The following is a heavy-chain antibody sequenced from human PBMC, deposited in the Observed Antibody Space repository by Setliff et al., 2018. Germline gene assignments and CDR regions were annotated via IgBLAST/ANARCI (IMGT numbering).Heavy chain of an antibody. J-gene: IGHJ4*02. CDR1: GGSISSSSHY. V-gene: IGHV4-39*07. CDR3: ARDMGQPYYFES. Sequence: SETLSLTCTVSGGSISSSSHYWGWIRQPPGKGLEWIGSIYYAGSTYYNPSLKSRVTMSVDTSKRQFSLKLGSATAADTAVYYCARDMGQPYYFESWGLGTLVTVSS. CDR2: IYYAGST. D-gene: IGHD1-1*01.